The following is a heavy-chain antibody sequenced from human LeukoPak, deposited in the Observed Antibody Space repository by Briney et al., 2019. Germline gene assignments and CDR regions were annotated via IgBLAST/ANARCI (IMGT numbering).Heavy chain of an antibody. CDR1: GFTFSSYA. V-gene: IGHV3-23*01. CDR3: AKVGYGDYYYYYMDV. Sequence: PGGSLRLSCAASGFTFSSYAMSWVRQAPGQGLEWVSAISGSGGSTYYADSVKGRFTISRDNSKNTLYLQMNSLRAEDTAVYYCAKVGYGDYYYYYMDVWGKGTTVTVSS. D-gene: IGHD4-17*01. CDR2: ISGSGGST. J-gene: IGHJ6*03.